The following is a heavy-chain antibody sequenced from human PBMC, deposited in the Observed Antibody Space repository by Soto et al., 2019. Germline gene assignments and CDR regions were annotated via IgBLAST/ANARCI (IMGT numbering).Heavy chain of an antibody. Sequence: ASVKVSCKASGYTFTGYYMHWVRQAPGQGLEWMGWINPNSGGTNYAQKFQGWVTMTRDTSISTAYMELSRLRSDDTAVYYCARESDFIWGSFCYNRTQPRNWFDPWGQGTLVTVSS. CDR3: ARESDFIWGSFCYNRTQPRNWFDP. V-gene: IGHV1-2*04. CDR2: INPNSGGT. CDR1: GYTFTGYY. J-gene: IGHJ5*02. D-gene: IGHD3-16*02.